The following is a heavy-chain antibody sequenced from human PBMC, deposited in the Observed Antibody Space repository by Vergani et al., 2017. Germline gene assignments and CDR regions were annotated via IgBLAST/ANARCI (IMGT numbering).Heavy chain of an antibody. CDR1: GYTFTSYY. V-gene: IGHV1-46*01. Sequence: QVQLVQSGAEVKKPGASVKVSCKASGYTFTSYYMHWVRRAPGQGFEWMGMINPSGGSTSYAQKFHGRVTITRDTSTSTVYMEVISLRCEGTAVYYCARGPARGSYYGVYWGQGTLVSVSS. CDR2: INPSGGST. D-gene: IGHD1-26*01. CDR3: ARGPARGSYYGVY. J-gene: IGHJ4*02.